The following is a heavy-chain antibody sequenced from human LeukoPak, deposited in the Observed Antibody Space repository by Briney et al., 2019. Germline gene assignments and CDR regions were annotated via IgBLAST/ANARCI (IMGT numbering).Heavy chain of an antibody. J-gene: IGHJ4*02. Sequence: PGGSLRLSCAASGFTFSRYGMYWVRQAPGKGLDWVSSISTSSSYIYYADSVKGRFTISRDNARNSLYLQMNSLRAEDTAVYYCARDPSNSGSYSRLDYWGQGTLVTVSS. CDR3: ARDPSNSGSYSRLDY. V-gene: IGHV3-21*06. CDR2: ISTSSSYI. CDR1: GFTFSRYG. D-gene: IGHD1-26*01.